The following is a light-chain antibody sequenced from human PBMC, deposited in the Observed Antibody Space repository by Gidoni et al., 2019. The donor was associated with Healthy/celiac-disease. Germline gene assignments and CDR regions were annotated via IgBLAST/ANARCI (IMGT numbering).Light chain of an antibody. Sequence: ETVLTQSPGTLSLSPGERATLSCRASQSVSSSYLAWYQQKPGQAPRLLIYGASSRATGIPDFTLTISRLEPEDFAVYYCQQYGSSPLTFGGGTKVEIK. V-gene: IGKV3-20*01. J-gene: IGKJ4*01. CDR2: GAS. CDR1: QSVSSSY. CDR3: QQYGSSPLT.